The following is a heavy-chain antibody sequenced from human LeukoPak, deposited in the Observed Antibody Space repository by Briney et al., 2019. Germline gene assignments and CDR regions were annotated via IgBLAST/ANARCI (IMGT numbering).Heavy chain of an antibody. CDR3: AKETELFRYYFDY. V-gene: IGHV3-23*01. Sequence: GGSLRLSCAASGFTFTKAWMNWVRQAPGKGLEWVSAISGSGGSTYYADSVKGRFTISRDNSKNTLYLQMNSLRAEDTAVYYCAKETELFRYYFDYWGQGTLVTVSS. CDR2: ISGSGGST. D-gene: IGHD3-10*01. CDR1: GFTFTKAW. J-gene: IGHJ4*02.